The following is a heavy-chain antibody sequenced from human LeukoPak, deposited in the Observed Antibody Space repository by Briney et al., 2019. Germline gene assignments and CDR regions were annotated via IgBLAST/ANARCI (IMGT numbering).Heavy chain of an antibody. CDR2: IIPIFGTV. CDR3: ARGQQLVGNYYYYGMDV. D-gene: IGHD6-13*01. CDR1: GYTFTNYY. Sequence: SVKVSCKASGYTFTNYYIHWMRQAPGQGLEWMGGIIPIFGTVHYAQTFQGRVTITADESTNTAYMELTSLRSDDTALYYCARGQQLVGNYYYYGMDVWGQGTTVTVSS. J-gene: IGHJ6*02. V-gene: IGHV1-69*13.